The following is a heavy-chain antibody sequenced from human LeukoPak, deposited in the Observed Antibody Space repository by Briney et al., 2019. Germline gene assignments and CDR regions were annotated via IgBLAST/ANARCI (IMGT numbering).Heavy chain of an antibody. J-gene: IGHJ5*01. CDR2: IYYSGST. CDR3: ARAPQVGWFES. Sequence: PSETLSLTCTVSGGSINSHFWSWIRQPPGEGLEWIGYIYYSGSTNYNPSLKSRVTISVDTSKNQFSLRLSSVTAADTAVYYCARAPQVGWFESWGQGTLVTVSS. V-gene: IGHV4-59*11. D-gene: IGHD1-26*01. CDR1: GGSINSHF.